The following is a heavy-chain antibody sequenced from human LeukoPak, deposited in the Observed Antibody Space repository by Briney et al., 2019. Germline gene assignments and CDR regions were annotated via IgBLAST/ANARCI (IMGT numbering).Heavy chain of an antibody. D-gene: IGHD6-19*01. Sequence: GGSLRLSCAASGFTFSSYSMNWVRQAPGKGLEWVSSISSSSSYIYYADSVKGRFTISRDNAKNSLYLQMNSLRAEDTAVYYCARTDGQGSSGWYHYYYNYMDVWGKGTTVTVSS. CDR1: GFTFSSYS. V-gene: IGHV3-21*01. CDR3: ARTDGQGSSGWYHYYYNYMDV. CDR2: ISSSSSYI. J-gene: IGHJ6*03.